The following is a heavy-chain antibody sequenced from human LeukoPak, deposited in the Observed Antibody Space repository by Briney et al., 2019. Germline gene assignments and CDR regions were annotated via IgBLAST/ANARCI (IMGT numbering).Heavy chain of an antibody. CDR2: IYYSGST. J-gene: IGHJ5*02. CDR1: GGSISSYY. D-gene: IGHD3-10*01. CDR3: ARRGSGSYIPGGWFDP. Sequence: SETLSLTCTVSGGSISSYYWSWIRQPPGKGLEWIGYIYYSGSTNYNPSLKSRVTISVDKSKNQFSLKLSSVTAADTAVYYCARRGSGSYIPGGWFDPWGQGTLVTVSS. V-gene: IGHV4-59*12.